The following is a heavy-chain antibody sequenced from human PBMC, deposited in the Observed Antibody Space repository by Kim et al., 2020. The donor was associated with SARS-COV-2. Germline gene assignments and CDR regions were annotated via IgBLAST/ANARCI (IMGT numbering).Heavy chain of an antibody. D-gene: IGHD7-27*01. Sequence: ASVKVSCKASGYTFTSYGISWVRQAPGQGLEWMGWISAYNGNTNYAQKLQGRVTMTTDTSTSTAYMELRSLRSDDTAVYYCARVRRNSGDEGDEESYWGQGTLVTVSS. CDR1: GYTFTSYG. V-gene: IGHV1-18*01. CDR3: ARVRRNSGDEGDEESY. CDR2: ISAYNGNT. J-gene: IGHJ4*02.